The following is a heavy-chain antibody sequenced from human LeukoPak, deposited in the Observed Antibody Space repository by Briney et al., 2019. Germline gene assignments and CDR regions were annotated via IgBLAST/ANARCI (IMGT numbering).Heavy chain of an antibody. D-gene: IGHD2-21*02. CDR1: GFTFNSYS. V-gene: IGHV3-48*02. CDR2: ITSSSSTI. J-gene: IGHJ4*02. CDR3: ARDSHCGGDCFSGFLDY. Sequence: GGSLRLSCAASGFTFNSYSMNWVRQAPGKGLEGVSYITSSSSTIYYADSVKGRFTIPRENAKNSLYLQMNSLRDEDTAVYYCARDSHCGGDCFSGFLDYWGQGTLVTVSS.